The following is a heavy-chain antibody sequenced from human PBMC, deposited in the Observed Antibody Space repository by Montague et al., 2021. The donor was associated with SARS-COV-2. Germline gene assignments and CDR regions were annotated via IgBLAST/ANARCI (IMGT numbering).Heavy chain of an antibody. Sequence: TLSLTCTVSGGSIRTDAYYWNWLRQVPGKGLEWIGYIYHSGTTHYNLSLKSRLNTSIDTSKNQFSLKLGSVTAADTAIYYCASYGYNKSSYWFDPWGRGTQVTVSS. V-gene: IGHV4-31*03. J-gene: IGHJ5*02. D-gene: IGHD5-12*01. CDR3: ASYGYNKSSYWFDP. CDR2: IYHSGTT. CDR1: GGSIRTDAYY.